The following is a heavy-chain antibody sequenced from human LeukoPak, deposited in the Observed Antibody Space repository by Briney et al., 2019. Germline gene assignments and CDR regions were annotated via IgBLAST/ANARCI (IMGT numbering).Heavy chain of an antibody. CDR1: GYTFTSYY. D-gene: IGHD4-17*01. Sequence: ASVKVSCKASGYTFTSYYMHWVRQAPGQGLEWMGIINPSGGSTSYAQKFRGRVTITRDKSTSTVYMELSRLRSEDTAVHYCARGIMTTVTTIDYCGQGTLVTVSS. CDR3: ARGIMTTVTTIDY. CDR2: INPSGGST. V-gene: IGHV1-46*01. J-gene: IGHJ4*02.